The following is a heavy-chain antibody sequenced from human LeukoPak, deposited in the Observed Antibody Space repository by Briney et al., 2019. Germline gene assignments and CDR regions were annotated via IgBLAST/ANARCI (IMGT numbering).Heavy chain of an antibody. CDR3: ARGWGSFEN. V-gene: IGHV3-53*01. Sequence: GGSLRLSCAASGFSVSTDYMTWVRQGPGKGLEWVSTLYSGGNTYYADSVKGRFTISRDNSKNTLYLEMNSLRAEDTAVYYCARGWGSFENWGQGTLVAVSS. CDR2: LYSGGNT. D-gene: IGHD7-27*01. J-gene: IGHJ4*02. CDR1: GFSVSTDY.